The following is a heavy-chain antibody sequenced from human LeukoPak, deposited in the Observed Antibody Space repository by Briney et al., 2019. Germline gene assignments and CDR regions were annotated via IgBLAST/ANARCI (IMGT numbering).Heavy chain of an antibody. CDR2: ISSGGSNE. D-gene: IGHD3-22*01. CDR3: ARVARLSDYYDSSGYSRGGYFDY. V-gene: IGHV3-30-3*01. Sequence: PGGSLRLSCSASGFTFSNYAMQWVRQAPGKGLEWVTVISSGGSNEYYADSVKGRFTISRDNSKNTLYLQMNSLRAEYTAVYYCARVARLSDYYDSSGYSRGGYFDYRGQGTLVTVSS. CDR1: GFTFSNYA. J-gene: IGHJ4*02.